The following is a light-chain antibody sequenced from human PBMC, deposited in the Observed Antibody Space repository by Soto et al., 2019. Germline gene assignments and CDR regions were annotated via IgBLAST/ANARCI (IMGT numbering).Light chain of an antibody. CDR3: QQYDSDSYT. J-gene: IGKJ2*01. V-gene: IGKV1-5*03. CDR1: PDVSQW. CDR2: KAS. Sequence: DIQMTQSPSPLSASVGDRVIFTCRASPDVSQWLAWYQQKPGKAPKLLIYKASQLESGVPSRFSGRGSGTEFTLTIRDLQPDDFATYFCQQYDSDSYTFGQGTKLDIK.